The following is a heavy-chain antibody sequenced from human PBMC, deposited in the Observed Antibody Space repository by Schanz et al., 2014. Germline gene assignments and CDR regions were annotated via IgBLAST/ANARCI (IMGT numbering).Heavy chain of an antibody. D-gene: IGHD3-10*01. J-gene: IGHJ5*02. CDR2: IYNSGST. Sequence: QLQLQESGPGLVKPSETLSLTCTVSGGSISSSSYFWGWIRQPPGKGLEWIGSIYNSGSTYYNPTLKGRVPLSVDTPKTQSPLKLGSVTAADTAVYYCGRHPHYYGSGSGFDPWGQGTLVTVSS. V-gene: IGHV4-39*01. CDR3: GRHPHYYGSGSGFDP. CDR1: GGSISSSSYF.